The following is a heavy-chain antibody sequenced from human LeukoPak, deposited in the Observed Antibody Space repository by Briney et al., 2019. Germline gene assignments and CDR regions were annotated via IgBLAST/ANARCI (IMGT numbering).Heavy chain of an antibody. D-gene: IGHD1-26*01. CDR1: GFTFSSYR. CDR3: ARARGGSNSDY. V-gene: IGHV3-7*05. Sequence: GGSLRLSCAASGFTFSSYRMRWVRQAPGKGLDWVASINQDGSEKYYVDSVKGRFTISRDNAKNSLHLQMNSLRADDTAVYYCARARGGSNSDYWGQGTLVTVSS. CDR2: INQDGSEK. J-gene: IGHJ4*02.